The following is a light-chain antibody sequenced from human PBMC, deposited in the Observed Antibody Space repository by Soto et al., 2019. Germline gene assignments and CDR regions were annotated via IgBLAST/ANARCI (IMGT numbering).Light chain of an antibody. Sequence: EIVLTQSPGTLSLSPGERATLSCRASQSVSSSYLAWYQQKPGQAPRLLIYGASSRATGIPDRFSGSGSGTDFILTISRLEPEDFAVYYCQQYCRSPGYTFGQGTKLEIK. J-gene: IGKJ2*01. CDR2: GAS. V-gene: IGKV3-20*01. CDR1: QSVSSSY. CDR3: QQYCRSPGYT.